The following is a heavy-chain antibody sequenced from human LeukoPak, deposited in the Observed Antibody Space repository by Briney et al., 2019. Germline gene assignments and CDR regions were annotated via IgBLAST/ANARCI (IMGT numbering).Heavy chain of an antibody. CDR2: ISFHGTDS. D-gene: IGHD5-18*01. CDR1: GFTFISYA. Sequence: PGTSLRLSCAASGFTFISYAIHWVRQAPGKGLEWVAVISFHGTDSFYADSVKGRFTISRDNSKNTLYLQKSSLRADDTAVYYCARDPGYSYGYDYWGQGTLVTVSS. V-gene: IGHV3-30*04. J-gene: IGHJ4*02. CDR3: ARDPGYSYGYDY.